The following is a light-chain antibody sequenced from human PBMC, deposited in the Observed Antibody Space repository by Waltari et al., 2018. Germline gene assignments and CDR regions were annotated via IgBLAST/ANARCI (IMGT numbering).Light chain of an antibody. CDR3: CSYVDTYTYV. V-gene: IGLV2-11*01. J-gene: IGLJ1*01. CDR1: SRDVGGSHF. Sequence: QSALTQPRSVSGPPGQSVTISCTGTSRDVGGSHFVSWFQQLPGSAPKLLIYDVSERPPGVPERFSGSKSANTASLTISGLQAEDEADYYCCSYVDTYTYVFGPGTRVIVL. CDR2: DVS.